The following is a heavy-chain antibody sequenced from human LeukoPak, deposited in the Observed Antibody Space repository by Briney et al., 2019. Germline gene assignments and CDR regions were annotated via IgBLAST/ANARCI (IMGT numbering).Heavy chain of an antibody. J-gene: IGHJ4*02. D-gene: IGHD6-19*01. CDR2: IYYSGST. Sequence: SETLSLTCTVSGGSISSYYWSWIRQPPGKGLEWIGYIYYSGSTSYNPSLKSRVTISVDTSKNQFSLKLSSVTAADTAVYYCASSTGWFNFGYWGQGTLVSVSS. CDR1: GGSISSYY. CDR3: ASSTGWFNFGY. V-gene: IGHV4-59*01.